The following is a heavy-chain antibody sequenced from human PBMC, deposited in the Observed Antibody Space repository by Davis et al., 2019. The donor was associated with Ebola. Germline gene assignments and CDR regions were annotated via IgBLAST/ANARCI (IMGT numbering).Heavy chain of an antibody. D-gene: IGHD5-12*01. CDR2: MNPNSGNT. J-gene: IGHJ5*01. Sequence: ASVKVSCKASGYTFTNYDVHSVRQGSGQGLEWIGWMNPNSGNTGYGQKFQGRVTMTRNTSISTAYMELSSLTSEETAVYYCARGRKVARMGSWFDSWGQGTLVTVSS. V-gene: IGHV1-8*01. CDR1: GYTFTNYD. CDR3: ARGRKVARMGSWFDS.